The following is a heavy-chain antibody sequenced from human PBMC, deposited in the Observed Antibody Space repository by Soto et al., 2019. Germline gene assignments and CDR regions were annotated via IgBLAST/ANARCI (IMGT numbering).Heavy chain of an antibody. Sequence: ASVKVSCKASGYTFTSYYMHWVRQAPGQGLEWMGIINPSGGSTSYAQKFQGRVTMTRDTSRSTAYMELSSLRSEDTAVYYCARGSVPAAEWIGYYYYYLDVWGKGTKVTISS. V-gene: IGHV1-46*03. CDR1: GYTFTSYY. CDR3: ARGSVPAAEWIGYYYYYLDV. CDR2: INPSGGST. J-gene: IGHJ6*03. D-gene: IGHD2-2*01.